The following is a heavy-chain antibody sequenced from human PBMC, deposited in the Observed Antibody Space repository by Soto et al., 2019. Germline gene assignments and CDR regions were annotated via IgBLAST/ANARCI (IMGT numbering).Heavy chain of an antibody. CDR3: ARRTGSSTYYFDY. J-gene: IGHJ4*02. CDR2: IDYSGTT. D-gene: IGHD6-6*01. CDR1: GGSISSSIYY. Sequence: SETLSLTCTVSGGSISSSIYYWGWIRQPPGRGLEWIGIIDYSGTTYYNPSLKSRLTMSVDTSKNHFSLNLSSVTAADTAVYYCARRTGSSTYYFDYWGQGALVTVS. V-gene: IGHV4-39*02.